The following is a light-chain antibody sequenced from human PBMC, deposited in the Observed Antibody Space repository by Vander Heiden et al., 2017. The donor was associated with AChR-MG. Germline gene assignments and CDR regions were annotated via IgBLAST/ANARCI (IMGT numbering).Light chain of an antibody. CDR3: QQYGSSPWT. Sequence: EIVLTQSPGTLSLSPGERATLSCRASQSLSSSYLAWYQQKPGQAPRLLIYDASSRATGIPDRFSGSGSGTDFTLTISRLEPEDFAVYYCQQYGSSPWTFGQGTKVEIK. J-gene: IGKJ1*01. CDR2: DAS. CDR1: QSLSSSY. V-gene: IGKV3-20*01.